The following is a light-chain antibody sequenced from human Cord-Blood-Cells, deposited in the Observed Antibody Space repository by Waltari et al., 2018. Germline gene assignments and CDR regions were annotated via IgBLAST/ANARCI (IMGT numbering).Light chain of an antibody. CDR1: SSDVGGYNH. CDR2: EFS. Sequence: QSALTQPASVSGSPGQSITISCTGTSSDVGGYNHVSWYQQHPGTAPKLMIYEFSNRPSGVSNRFSGSKSGNTASLTISGLQAEDEADYYCSSYTSSSTPHVVFGGGTKLTVL. J-gene: IGLJ2*01. CDR3: SSYTSSSTPHVV. V-gene: IGLV2-14*01.